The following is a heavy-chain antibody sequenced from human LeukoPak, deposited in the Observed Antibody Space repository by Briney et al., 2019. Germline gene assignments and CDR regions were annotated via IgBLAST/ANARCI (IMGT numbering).Heavy chain of an antibody. D-gene: IGHD1-26*01. CDR1: GFTFSIYA. Sequence: GGSLRLSCAASGFTFSIYAMSWVRQAPGRGREWVSAISGSGGSTYYAESVKGRFTISRDNSKNTLYLQMNSLRAEDTSVYYCAKDLSGGSYFYWGQGTLVTVSS. CDR2: ISGSGGST. CDR3: AKDLSGGSYFY. V-gene: IGHV3-23*01. J-gene: IGHJ4*02.